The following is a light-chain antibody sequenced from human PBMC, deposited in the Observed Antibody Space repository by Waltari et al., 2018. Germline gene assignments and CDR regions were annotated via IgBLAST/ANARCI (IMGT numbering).Light chain of an antibody. J-gene: IGKJ2*01. V-gene: IGKV1-8*01. Sequence: AIRMTQSPSSFSASTGDRVTITCRASQGISGYLAWYQQKPGKAPKLLISAASSLQSGVPSRFSGSGSGTDFTLTISCLQSEDFATYFCQQYKDYPYTFGQGTKLEI. CDR1: QGISGY. CDR3: QQYKDYPYT. CDR2: AAS.